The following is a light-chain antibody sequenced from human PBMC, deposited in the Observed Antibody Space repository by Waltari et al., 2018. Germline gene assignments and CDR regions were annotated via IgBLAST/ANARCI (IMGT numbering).Light chain of an antibody. CDR2: DVR. CDR3: SSYSTSITPYV. CDR1: SSDVGGYNH. J-gene: IGLJ1*01. V-gene: IGLV2-14*03. Sequence: QSALTKPASVSGPPAQSITISSTGTSSDVGGYNHVPCYQQHRGKAPKLMIFDVRSRPSGVSNRFFGSKSGNTASLTISGLQAEDEAVYCCSSYSTSITPYVFGTGTKVTVL.